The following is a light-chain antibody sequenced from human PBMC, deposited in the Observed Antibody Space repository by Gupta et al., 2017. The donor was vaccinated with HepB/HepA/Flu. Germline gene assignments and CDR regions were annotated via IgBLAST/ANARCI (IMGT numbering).Light chain of an antibody. CDR2: DAS. Sequence: IQMTQSPSSLSASVGDRVTITCQASQDISNYLNWYQQKPGKAPKLLIYDASNLETGVPSRFSGSGSGTDFTFTISSLQPEDIATYYCQQYDNLLITLGQGTRLEIK. CDR3: QQYDNLLIT. V-gene: IGKV1-33*01. J-gene: IGKJ5*01. CDR1: QDISNY.